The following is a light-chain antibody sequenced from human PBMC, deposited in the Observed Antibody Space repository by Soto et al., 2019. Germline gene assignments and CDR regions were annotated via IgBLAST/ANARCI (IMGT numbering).Light chain of an antibody. CDR2: AAS. V-gene: IGKV1-12*01. Sequence: DIQMTQSPSSVSASVGDRVTITCRASQDISSWLAWCQQKQGKAPKLLIYAASSLLTGVPSRFSGSGSRTDFTLTISSLQPEDFATYYCQQTYSFPLTFGGGTKVEMK. CDR1: QDISSW. CDR3: QQTYSFPLT. J-gene: IGKJ4*01.